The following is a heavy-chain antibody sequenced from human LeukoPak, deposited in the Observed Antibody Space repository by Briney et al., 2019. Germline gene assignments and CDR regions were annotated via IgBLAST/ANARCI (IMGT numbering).Heavy chain of an antibody. CDR2: ISSSSSYI. V-gene: IGHV3-21*01. CDR1: GFTFSSYR. Sequence: GGSLRLSCAASGFTFSSYRMNWVRQAPGKGLEWVSSISSSSSYIYYADSVKGRFTISRDNAKNSMYLQMNSLRAEDTAVYYCAREPGGHYYGSGSYYPSASHWGQGTLVTVSS. J-gene: IGHJ4*02. CDR3: AREPGGHYYGSGSYYPSASH. D-gene: IGHD3-10*01.